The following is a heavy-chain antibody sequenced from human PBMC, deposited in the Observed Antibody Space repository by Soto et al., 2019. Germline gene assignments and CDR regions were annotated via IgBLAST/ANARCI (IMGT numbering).Heavy chain of an antibody. CDR1: GGSVSSDTHY. J-gene: IGHJ6*02. CDR3: ARFVRSCSGTTCYTRADV. D-gene: IGHD2-2*02. CDR2: IYSSGST. V-gene: IGHV4-61*01. Sequence: SETLSLTCTVSGGSVSSDTHYWSRIRQPPGKRLEWTGFIYSSGSTNYNPSLKSRVTMSVDTSKNQFSLKLRSVIVADTAVYHCARFVRSCSGTTCYTRADVWGQGTTVTVSS.